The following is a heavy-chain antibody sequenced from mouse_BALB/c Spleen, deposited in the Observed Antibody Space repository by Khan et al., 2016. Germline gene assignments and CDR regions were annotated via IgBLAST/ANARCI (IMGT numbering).Heavy chain of an antibody. CDR1: GYTFTNYG. Sequence: QIQLVQSGPELKKPGETVKISCKASGYTFTNYGMNWVRQAPGKGLQWMGWMNPYTGEPTYTDDFKGRFAISLETSASTAYLQINNLKNEDTATYICARSAYYGYYYAMDYWGQGTSVTVSS. J-gene: IGHJ4*01. CDR2: MNPYTGEP. CDR3: ARSAYYGYYYAMDY. V-gene: IGHV9-3-1*01. D-gene: IGHD1-2*01.